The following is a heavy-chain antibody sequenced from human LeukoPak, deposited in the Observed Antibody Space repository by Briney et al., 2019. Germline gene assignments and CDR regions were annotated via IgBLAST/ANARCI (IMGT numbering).Heavy chain of an antibody. V-gene: IGHV3-21*01. CDR1: GFTFSSYG. J-gene: IGHJ4*02. D-gene: IGHD3-16*01. CDR2: ISSSSTYI. Sequence: GSLRLSCAASGFTFSSYGMSWVRQAPGKGLEWVSSISSSSTYIYYADSVKGRFTISRDNAKNSLYLQMNSLRAEDTAVYYCARRGGQGDHVWGTYVYWGQGILVTVSS. CDR3: ARRGGQGDHVWGTYVY.